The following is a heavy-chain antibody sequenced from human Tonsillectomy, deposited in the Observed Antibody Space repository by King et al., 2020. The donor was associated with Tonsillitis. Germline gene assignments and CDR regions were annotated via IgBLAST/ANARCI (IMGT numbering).Heavy chain of an antibody. Sequence: VQLVESGGGLVQPGGSLRLSCAASGFTFSSHAMTWVRQAPGKGLEWVAVITGNGANTYYADFVKGRFSFSRDNSKNTMYLQMNSLRAEDTAVYYCAKVSGCTGTGCGYYFDSWGQGTLVTVSS. CDR1: GFTFSSHA. CDR2: ITGNGANT. D-gene: IGHD2-2*01. V-gene: IGHV3-23*04. CDR3: AKVSGCTGTGCGYYFDS. J-gene: IGHJ4*02.